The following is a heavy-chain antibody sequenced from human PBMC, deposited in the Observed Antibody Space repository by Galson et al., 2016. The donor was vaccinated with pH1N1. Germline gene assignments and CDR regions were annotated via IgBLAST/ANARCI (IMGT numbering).Heavy chain of an antibody. J-gene: IGHJ4*02. CDR2: IDPSDGTT. CDR3: ARRYYFDY. Sequence: SVKVSCKAAGYSVTRYYMHWVRQAPGQGLEWMGIIDPSDGTTTYSQKFQGRIILTRDTSTNSVHMELTTLRPDDSATYFLARRYYFDYWGQGTLVTVSS. CDR1: GYSVTRYY. V-gene: IGHV1-46*01.